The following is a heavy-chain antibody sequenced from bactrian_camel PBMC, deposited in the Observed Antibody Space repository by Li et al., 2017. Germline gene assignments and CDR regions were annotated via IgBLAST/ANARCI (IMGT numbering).Heavy chain of an antibody. CDR3: AASVSACGVVITAPNEYNY. J-gene: IGHJ4*01. CDR2: INAHGSA. V-gene: IGHV3S53*01. Sequence: VQLVESGGASVQAGGSLRLSCVASGYIYSHHCMGWYRQVPGKEREGVAAINAHGSAIYADSVKGRFIVARDNAKEHLSLQLNNLKPEDTAMYYCAASVSACGVVITAPNEYNYRGQGTQVTVS. CDR1: GYIYSHHC. D-gene: IGHD2*01.